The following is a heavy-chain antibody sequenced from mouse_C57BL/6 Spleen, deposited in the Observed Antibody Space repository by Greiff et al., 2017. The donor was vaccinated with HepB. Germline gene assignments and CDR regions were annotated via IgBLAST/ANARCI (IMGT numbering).Heavy chain of an antibody. Sequence: EVQLVESGGGLVKPGGSLKLSCAASGFTFSSYAMSWVRQTPEKRLEWVATISDGGSYTYYPDNVKGRFTISRDNAKNNLYLQMSHLKSEDTAMYYCAREGTGSLDYWGQGTTLTVSS. D-gene: IGHD4-1*01. V-gene: IGHV5-4*01. CDR2: ISDGGSYT. CDR1: GFTFSSYA. CDR3: AREGTGSLDY. J-gene: IGHJ2*01.